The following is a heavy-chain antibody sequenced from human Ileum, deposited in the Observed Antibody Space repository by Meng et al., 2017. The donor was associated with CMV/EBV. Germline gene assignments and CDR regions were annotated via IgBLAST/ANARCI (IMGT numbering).Heavy chain of an antibody. J-gene: IGHJ4*02. Sequence: GESLKISCAASGFTFSSYGMHWVRQAPGKGLEWVAFIRYDGSNKYYADSVKGRFTISRDNSKNTLYLQMNSLRAEDTAVYYCARPMETYYYDSSGYYPDFWGQGTLVTVSS. D-gene: IGHD3-22*01. CDR3: ARPMETYYYDSSGYYPDF. CDR2: IRYDGSNK. CDR1: GFTFSSYG. V-gene: IGHV3-30*02.